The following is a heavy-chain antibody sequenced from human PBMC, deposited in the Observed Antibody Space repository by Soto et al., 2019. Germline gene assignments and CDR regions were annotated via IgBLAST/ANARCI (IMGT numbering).Heavy chain of an antibody. Sequence: GGSLRLSCAASGFTFSSYAMSWVRQAPGKGLEWVSAISGSGGSTYYADSVKGRFTISRDNSKNTLYLQMNSLRAEDTAVYYCAKVQQLVLGPFDYWGQATLVTVSS. V-gene: IGHV3-23*01. CDR3: AKVQQLVLGPFDY. D-gene: IGHD6-13*01. J-gene: IGHJ4*02. CDR2: ISGSGGST. CDR1: GFTFSSYA.